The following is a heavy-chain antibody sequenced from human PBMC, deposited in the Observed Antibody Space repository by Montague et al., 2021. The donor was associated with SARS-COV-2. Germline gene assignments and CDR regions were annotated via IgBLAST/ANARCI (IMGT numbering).Heavy chain of an antibody. J-gene: IGHJ6*02. CDR1: GFTFDDYA. Sequence: SLRLSCAASGFTFDDYAMHWVRQAPGKGLEWVSGISWNSGSIGYADSVKGRFTISRGNAKNSPYLQMNSLRAEDTALYYCSTTGHDMDVWGQGTTVTVSS. D-gene: IGHD1-26*01. CDR3: STTGHDMDV. CDR2: ISWNSGSI. V-gene: IGHV3-9*01.